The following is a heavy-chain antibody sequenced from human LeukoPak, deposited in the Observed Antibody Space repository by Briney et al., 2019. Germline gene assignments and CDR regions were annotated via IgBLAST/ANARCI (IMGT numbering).Heavy chain of an antibody. J-gene: IGHJ5*02. D-gene: IGHD3-3*01. CDR2: IYYSGST. CDR3: ARVSGNYDFWSGYHRNWFDP. CDR1: GGSISSHY. Sequence: SETLSLTCTVSGGSISSHYWSWIRQPPGKGLEWIGYIYYSGSTNYNPSLKSRVTISVDTSKNQFSLKLSSVTAADTAVYYCARVSGNYDFWSGYHRNWFDPWGQGTLVTVSS. V-gene: IGHV4-59*11.